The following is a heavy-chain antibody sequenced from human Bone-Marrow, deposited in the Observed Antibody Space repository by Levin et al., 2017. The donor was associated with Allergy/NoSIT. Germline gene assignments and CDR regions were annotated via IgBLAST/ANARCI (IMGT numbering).Heavy chain of an antibody. CDR1: GFTLSSYW. CDR3: ARDPHGLRDSSSYGPKDAPHDAFDI. V-gene: IGHV3-74*01. D-gene: IGHD3-22*01. Sequence: GESLKISCAASGFTLSSYWIHWVRQSPGKGLVWVSRIRGDGNERSYADSVKGRFTISRDKAKNTLYLQMNSLRAEDTAVYYCARDPHGLRDSSSYGPKDAPHDAFDIWGQGTRVTVSS. J-gene: IGHJ3*02. CDR2: IRGDGNER.